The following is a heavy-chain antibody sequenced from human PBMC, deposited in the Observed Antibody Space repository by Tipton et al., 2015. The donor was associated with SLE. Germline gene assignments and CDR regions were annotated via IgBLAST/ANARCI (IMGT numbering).Heavy chain of an antibody. CDR2: IYNRGNT. Sequence: GLVKPSETLSLTCTVSGASISSPSYYWGWIRQAPGKGLEWIGSIYNRGNTYYNASLKSRVTISVDTSKNQFSLRLSSVSAADTAVYYCARHVDPTDYYYSAVDVLGQATTVTVSS. V-gene: IGHV4-39*07. J-gene: IGHJ6*02. CDR1: GASISSPSYY. CDR3: ARHVDPTDYYYSAVDV.